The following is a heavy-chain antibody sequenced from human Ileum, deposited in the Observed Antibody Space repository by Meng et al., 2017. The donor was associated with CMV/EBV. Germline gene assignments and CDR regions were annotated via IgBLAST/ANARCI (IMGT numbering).Heavy chain of an antibody. CDR3: ARGYASWAVDGRVGY. CDR2: ICDSGTT. J-gene: IGHJ4*02. D-gene: IGHD2-2*01. Sequence: SGGSIGSLNCGSWVRQPPGKGLEWIGEICDSGTTNYNSSLESRVTISLDKSNKQFSLKLSSVTAANTAVYFCARGYASWAVDGRVGYWGQGTLVTVSS. CDR1: GGSIGSLNC. V-gene: IGHV4-4*01.